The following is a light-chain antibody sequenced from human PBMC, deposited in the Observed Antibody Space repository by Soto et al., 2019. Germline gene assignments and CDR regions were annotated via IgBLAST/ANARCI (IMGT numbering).Light chain of an antibody. Sequence: QSALTQPASVSGSPGQSITISCTGTSSDVGGYNYVSWYQQHPGKAPKLMIYDVSNRPSGVSNRLSGSKSGNTASLTISGLQAEEEADYYCSSYTSSSTLYVFGTGTKLTVL. CDR2: DVS. V-gene: IGLV2-14*01. CDR1: SSDVGGYNY. J-gene: IGLJ1*01. CDR3: SSYTSSSTLYV.